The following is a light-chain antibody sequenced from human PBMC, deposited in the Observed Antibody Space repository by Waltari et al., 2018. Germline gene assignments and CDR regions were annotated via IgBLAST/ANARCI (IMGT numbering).Light chain of an antibody. CDR2: DVS. CDR3: CSYAGSYTLEV. J-gene: IGLJ2*01. CDR1: SSDVCGYNY. Sequence: QSALTQPRSVSGSPGQSVTISCTGTSSDVCGYNYVSLYQQHPGKAPKLMIYDVSKRPSGVPDRFSGSKSGNTASLTISGLQAEDEADYYCCSYAGSYTLEVFGGGTKLTVL. V-gene: IGLV2-11*01.